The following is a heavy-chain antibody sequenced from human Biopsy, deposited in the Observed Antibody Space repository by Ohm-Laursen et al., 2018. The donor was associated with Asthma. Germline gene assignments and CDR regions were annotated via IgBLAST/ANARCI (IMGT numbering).Heavy chain of an antibody. CDR3: ASETGHSYGSGSEYYFDY. Sequence: SSVKVSCKASGGTFNYAITWVRQAPGQGLEWMGGIIPIFGTTNYAQKFKGRVTITADESSSTAYMELSSLRSEDTAVYYCASETGHSYGSGSEYYFDYWGLGTLVTVSP. CDR2: IIPIFGTT. D-gene: IGHD3-10*01. CDR1: GGTFNYA. J-gene: IGHJ4*02. V-gene: IGHV1-69*01.